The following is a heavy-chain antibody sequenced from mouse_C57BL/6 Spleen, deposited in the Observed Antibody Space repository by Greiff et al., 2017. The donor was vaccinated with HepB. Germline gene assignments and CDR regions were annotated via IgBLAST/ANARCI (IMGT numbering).Heavy chain of an antibody. CDR3: ARCPTYYYGRSYDWYFDV. Sequence: EVQVVESGGGLVQPGGSLSLSCAASGFTFTDYYMSWVRQPPGKALEWLGFIRNKANGYTTEYSASVKGRFTISRDNSQSILYLQMNALRAEDSATYYCARCPTYYYGRSYDWYFDVWGTGTTVTVSS. J-gene: IGHJ1*03. CDR1: GFTFTDYY. CDR2: IRNKANGYTT. V-gene: IGHV7-3*01. D-gene: IGHD1-1*01.